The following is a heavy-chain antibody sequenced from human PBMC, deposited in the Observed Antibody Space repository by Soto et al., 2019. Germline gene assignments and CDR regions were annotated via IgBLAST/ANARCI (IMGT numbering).Heavy chain of an antibody. J-gene: IGHJ3*02. CDR2: INPRGGRT. Sequence: QVHLVQSGAGAEVKKPGASVKVSCKASGYTFTNYYMHWVRQAPGQGLEWMGMINPRGGRTTYPQKFQGRVTRTTDTSTSTVDMELSSMRSQHTPVYYCARELADTYDASNNPYNAFDIWGQGTMVTVSS. V-gene: IGHV1-46*01. CDR3: ARELADTYDASNNPYNAFDI. D-gene: IGHD3-22*01. CDR1: GYTFTNYY.